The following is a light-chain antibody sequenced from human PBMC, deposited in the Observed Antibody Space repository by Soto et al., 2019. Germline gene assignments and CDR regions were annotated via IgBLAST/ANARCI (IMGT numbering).Light chain of an antibody. J-gene: IGKJ1*01. CDR2: GAS. CDR3: QHYNNWPPWT. V-gene: IGKV3-15*01. Sequence: EIVMTQSPATLSVSPGERATFSCRASQSVSSNLAWYQQKPGQAPRLLIYGASIRATGIPARFSGSGSGTEFTLTISTLQSEDFALYYCQHYNNWPPWTFCQGTKVDIK. CDR1: QSVSSN.